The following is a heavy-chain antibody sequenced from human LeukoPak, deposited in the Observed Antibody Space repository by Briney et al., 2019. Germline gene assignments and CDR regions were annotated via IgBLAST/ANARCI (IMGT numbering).Heavy chain of an antibody. CDR3: ARLGRYRNDY. CDR2: IDRTDSYT. CDR1: GYSFNNYG. V-gene: IGHV5-10-1*01. J-gene: IGHJ4*02. D-gene: IGHD3-16*02. Sequence: RGESLKISCKGSGYSFNNYGISWVRQMRGKGLEWMGTIDRTDSYTKYSASFQGHVTISLDKSISTAYLQWSGLRASDTAMYYGARLGRYRNDYWGQGALVTVSS.